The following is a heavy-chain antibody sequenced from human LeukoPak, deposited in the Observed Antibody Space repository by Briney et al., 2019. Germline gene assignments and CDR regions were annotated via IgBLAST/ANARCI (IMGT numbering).Heavy chain of an antibody. CDR2: INHSGST. V-gene: IGHV4-34*01. CDR3: ARGGIAARPKSGWSDY. D-gene: IGHD6-6*01. Sequence: PSETLSLTCTVSGVSIFSSYWNWVRQPPGKGLEWIGEINHSGSTNYNPSLKSRVTISVDTSKNQFSLKLSSVTAADTAVYYCARGGIAARPKSGWSDYWGQGTLVTVSS. J-gene: IGHJ4*02. CDR1: GVSIFSSY.